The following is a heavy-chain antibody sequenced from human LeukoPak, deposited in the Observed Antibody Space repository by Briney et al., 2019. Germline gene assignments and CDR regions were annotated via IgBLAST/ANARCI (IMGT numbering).Heavy chain of an antibody. Sequence: SETLSLTCTVSGGSISSYYWSWIRQPVGTALEWIGRIYTSGTITYNPSLKSRVTMSVDTSKNQFSLKLSSVTAADTAVYYCARDSGTTGEVKFDPWGQGTLVTVSS. J-gene: IGHJ5*02. V-gene: IGHV4-4*07. CDR1: GGSISSYY. CDR3: ARDSGTTGEVKFDP. CDR2: IYTSGTI. D-gene: IGHD3-10*01.